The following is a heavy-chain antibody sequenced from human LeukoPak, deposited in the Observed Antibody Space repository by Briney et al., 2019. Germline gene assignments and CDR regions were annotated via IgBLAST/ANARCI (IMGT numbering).Heavy chain of an antibody. CDR3: ARGSGSGGTH. CDR1: GYTFNSCD. CDR2: MNPNSGNT. D-gene: IGHD1-26*01. J-gene: IGHJ4*02. V-gene: IGHV1-8*01. Sequence: ASVKVSCKASGYTFNSCDINRVRQATGQGLEWMGWMNPNSGNTGCAQKFQGRVTITRNTSISTAYMELSSLRSEDTAVYYCARGSGSGGTHWGQGTLVTVSS.